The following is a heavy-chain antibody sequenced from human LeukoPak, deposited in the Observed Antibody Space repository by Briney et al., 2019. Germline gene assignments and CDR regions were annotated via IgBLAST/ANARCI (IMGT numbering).Heavy chain of an antibody. D-gene: IGHD3-3*01. CDR1: GFTLSDYY. J-gene: IGHJ4*02. V-gene: IGHV3-11*01. Sequence: GGSLRLSCAASGFTLSDYYMSRIRQAPGKGLEWVSYISSSGSTIYYADSVKGRITISRDNAKNSLYLQMNSLRAEDTAVYYCASSTDGFLFDYWGQGTLVTVSS. CDR3: ASSTDGFLFDY. CDR2: ISSSGSTI.